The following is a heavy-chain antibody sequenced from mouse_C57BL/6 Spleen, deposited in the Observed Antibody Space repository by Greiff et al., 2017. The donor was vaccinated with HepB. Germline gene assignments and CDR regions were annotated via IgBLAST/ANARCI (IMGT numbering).Heavy chain of an antibody. CDR1: GYSITSGYD. CDR2: ISYSGST. D-gene: IGHD3-2*02. CDR3: ARGAQAFDY. Sequence: EVQLQQSGPGMVKPSQSLSLTCTVTGYSITSGYDWHWIRHFPGNKLEWMGYISYSGSTNYNPSLKSRISITHDTSKNHFFLKLNSVTTEDTATYYCARGAQAFDYWGQGTTLTVSS. V-gene: IGHV3-1*01. J-gene: IGHJ2*01.